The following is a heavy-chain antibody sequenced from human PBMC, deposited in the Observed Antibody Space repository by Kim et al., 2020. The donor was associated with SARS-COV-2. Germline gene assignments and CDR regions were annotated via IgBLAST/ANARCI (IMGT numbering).Heavy chain of an antibody. V-gene: IGHV1-2*02. Sequence: ASVKVSCKASGYTFTGYYMHWVRQAPGQGLEWMGWINPNSGGTNYAQKFQGRVTMTRDTSISTAYMELSRLRSDDTAVYYCARVGLKLHPDSSGYYYKHGMDVWGQGTTVTVSS. CDR2: INPNSGGT. D-gene: IGHD3-22*01. CDR1: GYTFTGYY. CDR3: ARVGLKLHPDSSGYYYKHGMDV. J-gene: IGHJ6*02.